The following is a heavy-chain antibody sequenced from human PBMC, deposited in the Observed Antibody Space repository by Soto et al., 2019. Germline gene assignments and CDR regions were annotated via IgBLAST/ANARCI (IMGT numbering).Heavy chain of an antibody. D-gene: IGHD3-10*01. CDR2: INYKSHI. V-gene: IGHV3-21*01. CDR3: ARDLSYAGYYYYMDV. Sequence: EVQLVESGGGLVKPGGSLRLSCAASGFTFSSYSMNWVRQAPGKGLEWVPSINYKSHIDYADSVKGRFTISRDNAKNSLYLQMNSLRAEDTAVYFCARDLSYAGYYYYMDVWGIGTAVTVSS. J-gene: IGHJ6*03. CDR1: GFTFSSYS.